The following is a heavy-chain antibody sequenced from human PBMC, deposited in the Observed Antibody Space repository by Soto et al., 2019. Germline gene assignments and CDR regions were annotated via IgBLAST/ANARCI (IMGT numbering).Heavy chain of an antibody. CDR2: MSSSGAST. D-gene: IGHD5-18*01. CDR3: AKNQHAMAHDY. CDR1: GFTFSKYA. V-gene: IGHV3-23*01. Sequence: GGSLRLSCAASGFTFSKYAMSWVRQAPGKELEWVSTMSSSGASTDNAHSVKGHFTISRDNSQNTLNLQMNSLRAEDTAIYYCAKNQHAMAHDYWGPGTLVTVSS. J-gene: IGHJ4*02.